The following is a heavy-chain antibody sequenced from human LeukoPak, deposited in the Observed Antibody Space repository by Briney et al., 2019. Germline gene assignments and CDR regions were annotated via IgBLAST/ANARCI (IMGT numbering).Heavy chain of an antibody. J-gene: IGHJ3*02. CDR2: ISYDGRQK. D-gene: IGHD6-13*01. V-gene: IGHV3-30*04. CDR1: GFTFSTYA. Sequence: GGSLRLSCTASGFTFSTYAMHWVRQAPGKGLEWVAVISYDGRQKYYADSVKGRFTISRDNSKNTLYLQMNSLRAEDTAVYYCATSGIPDAFDIWGQGTMVTVSS. CDR3: ATSGIPDAFDI.